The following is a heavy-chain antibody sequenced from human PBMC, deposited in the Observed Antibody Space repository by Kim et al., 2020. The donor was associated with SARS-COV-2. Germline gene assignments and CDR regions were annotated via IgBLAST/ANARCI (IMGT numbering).Heavy chain of an antibody. D-gene: IGHD1-26*01. Sequence: YSRPLQGHVTISADKSISTAYLQWSSLKASDTAMYYCARPHSGSSDHFDYWGQGTLVTVSS. V-gene: IGHV5-51*01. J-gene: IGHJ4*02. CDR3: ARPHSGSSDHFDY.